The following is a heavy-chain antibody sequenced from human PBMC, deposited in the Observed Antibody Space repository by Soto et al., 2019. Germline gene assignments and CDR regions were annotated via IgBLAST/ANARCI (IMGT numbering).Heavy chain of an antibody. CDR3: ARHSIKLLGAYDF. V-gene: IGHV5-51*01. D-gene: IGHD2-21*01. Sequence: PGESLKISCRGSGYSFTDYWIGWVRQMPGKGLEWMGIIYPGDSDTRYSPSFQGQVTISADKSINTAYLQWSSLKASDTAMYYCARHSIKLLGAYDFWGQGTMVTVSS. CDR1: GYSFTDYW. J-gene: IGHJ3*01. CDR2: IYPGDSDT.